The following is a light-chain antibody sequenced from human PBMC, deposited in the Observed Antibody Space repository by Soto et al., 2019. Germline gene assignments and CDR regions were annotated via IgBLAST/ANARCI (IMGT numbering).Light chain of an antibody. J-gene: IGKJ3*01. CDR3: QKYNSAPFT. CDR1: QGIAHY. CDR2: GAS. Sequence: DIPMTQTPSSLSASVGDRVTITCRASQGIAHYLAWYQQKPGKVPKLLIYGASTLQSGVPSRFSGSGSGTDFTLIISGLQPEDVASYDCQKYNSAPFTFGPGIKVYLK. V-gene: IGKV1-27*01.